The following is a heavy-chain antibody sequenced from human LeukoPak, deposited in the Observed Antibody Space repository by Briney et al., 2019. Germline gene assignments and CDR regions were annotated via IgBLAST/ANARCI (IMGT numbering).Heavy chain of an antibody. Sequence: PGESLKISCKGSGYSFTSYWIGWVRQMPGKGLEWMGIIYPGDSDIRYSPSFEGQVTISADKSISTAYLQWSSLKASDTAMYYCARESIAVAGTSDYWGQGTLVTVSS. V-gene: IGHV5-51*01. CDR2: IYPGDSDI. CDR3: ARESIAVAGTSDY. CDR1: GYSFTSYW. D-gene: IGHD6-19*01. J-gene: IGHJ4*02.